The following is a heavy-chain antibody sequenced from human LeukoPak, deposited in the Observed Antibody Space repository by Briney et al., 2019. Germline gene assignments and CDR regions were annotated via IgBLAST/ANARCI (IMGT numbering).Heavy chain of an antibody. CDR2: IKQDGSEK. Sequence: GGSLRLSCAASGFTFSSYWMSWVRQAPGKGLEWVANIKQDGSEKYYVDSVKGRFTISRDNAKNSLYLQMNSLRAEDTAVYYCAREYYDYVWGSYRVRALFDYWGQGTLVPVSS. V-gene: IGHV3-7*01. CDR3: AREYYDYVWGSYRVRALFDY. J-gene: IGHJ4*02. D-gene: IGHD3-16*02. CDR1: GFTFSSYW.